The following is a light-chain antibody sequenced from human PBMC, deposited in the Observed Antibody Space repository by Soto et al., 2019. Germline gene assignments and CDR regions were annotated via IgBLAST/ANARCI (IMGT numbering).Light chain of an antibody. V-gene: IGKV3-20*01. CDR2: NAS. CDR1: QSVNSNF. CDR3: QQYSTSSPRYT. Sequence: EIVLTQSPGTLSLSPGERATLFCRASQSVNSNFLAWYQQTPGQAPRLLIYNASRRAAGIPDRFSGSGSGTDFTLTISRLEPEDFAVYYCQQYSTSSPRYTFGQGTKLEIK. J-gene: IGKJ2*01.